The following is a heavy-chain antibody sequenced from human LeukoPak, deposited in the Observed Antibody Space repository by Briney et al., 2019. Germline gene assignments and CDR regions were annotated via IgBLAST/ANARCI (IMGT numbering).Heavy chain of an antibody. J-gene: IGHJ3*02. V-gene: IGHV4-39*01. CDR3: ARFPHVRTGIVGATTDAFDI. CDR1: GGSISGSSYY. CDR2: IYYSGST. Sequence: PSETLSLTCTVSGGSISGSSYYWGWIRQPPGKGLEWIGSIYYSGSTYYNPSLKSRVTISVDTSKNQFSLKLSSVTAADTAVYYCARFPHVRTGIVGATTDAFDIWGQGTMVTVSS. D-gene: IGHD1-26*01.